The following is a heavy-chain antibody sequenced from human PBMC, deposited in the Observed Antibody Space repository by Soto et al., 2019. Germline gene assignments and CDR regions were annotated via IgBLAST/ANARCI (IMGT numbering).Heavy chain of an antibody. Sequence: QITLRESGPSLVKPTQTLTLTCTFSGFSVSSPRVAVPWIRQPPGKALEWLAMIYWNDDVRYSPFLKSRLTVTRHTSNLHVVLTTSIVTPVDSATLYCAHRKWLSYAVDVWGQGTPVTV. V-gene: IGHV2-5*01. J-gene: IGHJ6*02. CDR1: GFSVSSPRVA. CDR2: IYWNDDV. CDR3: AHRKWLSYAVDV. D-gene: IGHD5-12*01.